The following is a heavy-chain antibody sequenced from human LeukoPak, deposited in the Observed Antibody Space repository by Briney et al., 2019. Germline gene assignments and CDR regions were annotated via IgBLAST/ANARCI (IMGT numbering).Heavy chain of an antibody. Sequence: GGSLRLSCAASGFTFNIYSMNWVPQAPGKGLEWVSSISSNSNYIFYADSVKGRFTISRDNAKNSVYLQMSSLRAEDTAVYYCARVNIAAPDYWGQGTLVTVSS. CDR3: ARVNIAAPDY. J-gene: IGHJ4*02. CDR2: ISSNSNYI. V-gene: IGHV3-21*01. CDR1: GFTFNIYS. D-gene: IGHD6-6*01.